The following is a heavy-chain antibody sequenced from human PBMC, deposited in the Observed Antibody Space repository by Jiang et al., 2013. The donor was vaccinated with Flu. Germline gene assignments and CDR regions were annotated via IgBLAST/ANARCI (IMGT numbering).Heavy chain of an antibody. Sequence: GSTYYADSVKGRFSISRDNAKNTLYLQMNSLKAEDTAVYYCARDAVLEWVLDAFDIWGQGTMVTVSS. CDR2: GST. D-gene: IGHD1-1*01. V-gene: IGHV3-66*01. J-gene: IGHJ3*02. CDR3: ARDAVLEWVLDAFDI.